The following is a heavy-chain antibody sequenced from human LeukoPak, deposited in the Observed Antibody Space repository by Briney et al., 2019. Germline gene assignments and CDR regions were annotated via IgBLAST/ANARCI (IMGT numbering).Heavy chain of an antibody. D-gene: IGHD3-22*01. CDR2: ISGSGGTT. Sequence: GGSLRVSCAASGFTYSSYAMSWVRQAPGKGLEWVSTISGSGGTTYHADSVKGRFTISRDNSKNTLYLQMNSLRAEDTAVYYCAKEAYDSSGYYYGYFQHWGQGTLVTVSS. CDR1: GFTYSSYA. CDR3: AKEAYDSSGYYYGYFQH. V-gene: IGHV3-23*01. J-gene: IGHJ1*01.